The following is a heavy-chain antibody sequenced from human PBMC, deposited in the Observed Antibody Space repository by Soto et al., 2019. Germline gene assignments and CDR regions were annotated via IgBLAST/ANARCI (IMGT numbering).Heavy chain of an antibody. V-gene: IGHV3-74*01. CDR3: AVAVAGPTAIGY. J-gene: IGHJ4*02. Sequence: EVQLVESGGGLVQPGGSLRLSCAASGFTFSRYWMHWVRQAPGKGLVWVSRINSDGSRTSYADSVKGRFTISRDNAKNTLYLQMNSLRAEDTAVYYCAVAVAGPTAIGYWGQGTLVTVSS. CDR1: GFTFSRYW. CDR2: INSDGSRT. D-gene: IGHD6-19*01.